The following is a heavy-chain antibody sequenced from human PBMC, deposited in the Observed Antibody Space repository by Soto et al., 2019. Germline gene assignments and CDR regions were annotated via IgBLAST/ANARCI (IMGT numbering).Heavy chain of an antibody. CDR1: GYTFTSYG. CDR2: ISAYNGNT. V-gene: IGHV1-18*01. J-gene: IGHJ6*02. Sequence: ASVKVSCKASGYTFTSYGISWVRQAPGQGLEWMGWISAYNGNTNYAQKLQGRVTMTTDTSTSTAYMELRSLRSDDTAVYYCARDDQDRNYAGSYYGMDVWGQGTTVTVSS. CDR3: ARDDQDRNYAGSYYGMDV. D-gene: IGHD1-7*01.